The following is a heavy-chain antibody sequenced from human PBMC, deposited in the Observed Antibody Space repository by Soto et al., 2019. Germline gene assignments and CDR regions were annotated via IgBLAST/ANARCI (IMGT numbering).Heavy chain of an antibody. CDR1: GGSISSGDYY. V-gene: IGHV4-61*08. D-gene: IGHD2-15*01. J-gene: IGHJ5*02. CDR2: IYYSGST. CDR3: ARNLGYCSGGSCSPYNWLDP. Sequence: PSETLSLTCTVSGGSISSGDYYWSWIRQPPGKGLEWIGYIYYSGSTNYNPSLKSRVTISVDTSKNQFSLKLSSVTAADTAVYYCARNLGYCSGGSCSPYNWLDPWGQGTLVTVSS.